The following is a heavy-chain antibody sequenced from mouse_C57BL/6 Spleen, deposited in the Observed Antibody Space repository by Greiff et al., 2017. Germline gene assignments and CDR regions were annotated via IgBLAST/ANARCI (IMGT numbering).Heavy chain of an antibody. D-gene: IGHD3-1*01. CDR1: GYTFTSYW. CDR3: ASSGCFFSFAY. V-gene: IGHV1-53*01. CDR2: INPSNGGT. Sequence: QVQLKQPGTELVKPGASVKLSCKASGYTFTSYWMHWVKQRPGQGLEWIGNINPSNGGTNYNEKFKSKATLTVDKSSRTAYMQLSSLTSEDSAVFYCASSGCFFSFAYWGQGTLVTVSA. J-gene: IGHJ3*01.